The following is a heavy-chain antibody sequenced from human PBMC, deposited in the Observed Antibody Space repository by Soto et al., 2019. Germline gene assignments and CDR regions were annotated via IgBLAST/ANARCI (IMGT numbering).Heavy chain of an antibody. V-gene: IGHV1-69*06. CDR3: AREYSRKYDY. CDR2: IVPFFHTV. J-gene: IGHJ4*02. Sequence: SVKVSCKASGGTFSSYGISWVRQAPGQGLEWVVGIVPFFHTVNYAQRFQGRVTITADKSTSTAYMELTGLRSEDTAVYYCAREYSRKYDYWGQGTLVTVSS. CDR1: GGTFSSYG. D-gene: IGHD2-15*01.